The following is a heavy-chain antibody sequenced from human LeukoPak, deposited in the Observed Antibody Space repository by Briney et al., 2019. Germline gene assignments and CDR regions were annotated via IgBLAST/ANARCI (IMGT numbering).Heavy chain of an antibody. CDR2: INHSGST. V-gene: IGHV4-34*01. J-gene: IGHJ5*02. D-gene: IGHD5-18*01. CDR3: ARGILVDTAMVTNWFDP. CDR1: GGSFSGYY. Sequence: SSETLSLTCAVYGGSFSGYYWSWIRQPPGKGLEWIGEINHSGSTNYNPSLKSRVTISVDTSKNQFSLKLSSVTAEDTAVYYCARGILVDTAMVTNWFDPWGQGTLVTVSS.